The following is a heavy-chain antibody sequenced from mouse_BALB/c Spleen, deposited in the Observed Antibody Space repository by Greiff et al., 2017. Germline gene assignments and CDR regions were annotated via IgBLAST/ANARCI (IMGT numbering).Heavy chain of an antibody. J-gene: IGHJ3*01. CDR1: GFSLSRYS. Sequence: VNLVESGPGLVAPSQSLSITCTVSGFSLSRYSVHWVRQPPGKGLEWLGMIWGGGSTDYNSALKSRLSISKDNSKSQVFLKMNSLQTDDTAMYYCARTNDGYYRAWFAYCGQGTLVTVSA. V-gene: IGHV2-6-4*01. D-gene: IGHD2-3*01. CDR2: IWGGGST. CDR3: ARTNDGYYRAWFAY.